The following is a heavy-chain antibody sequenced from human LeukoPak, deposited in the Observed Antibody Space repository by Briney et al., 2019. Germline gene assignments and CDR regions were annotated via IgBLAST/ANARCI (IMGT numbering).Heavy chain of an antibody. J-gene: IGHJ5*02. Sequence: PSETLFLTCTVSGGSISSSSYYWGWIRQPPGKGLEWIGSIYYSGSTYYNPSLKSRVTISVDTSKNQFSLKLSSVTAADTAVYYCANGVLYNWFDPWGQGTLVTVSS. CDR2: IYYSGST. CDR3: ANGVLYNWFDP. V-gene: IGHV4-39*07. D-gene: IGHD2-8*01. CDR1: GGSISSSSYY.